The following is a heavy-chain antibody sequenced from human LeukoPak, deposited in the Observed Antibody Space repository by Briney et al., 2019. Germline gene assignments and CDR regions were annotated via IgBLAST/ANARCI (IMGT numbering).Heavy chain of an antibody. D-gene: IGHD3-16*01. Sequence: SETLSLTCDVSGVSFSTYYWSWIRQSPEKGLEWIGEVNHSGYTNYNPSLKGRVTISVDTSKNQFSLKLSSVTAADTAVYYCARRGIWDLQIGNWFDPWGQGILVTVSS. CDR1: GVSFSTYY. J-gene: IGHJ5*02. CDR2: VNHSGYT. V-gene: IGHV4-34*01. CDR3: ARRGIWDLQIGNWFDP.